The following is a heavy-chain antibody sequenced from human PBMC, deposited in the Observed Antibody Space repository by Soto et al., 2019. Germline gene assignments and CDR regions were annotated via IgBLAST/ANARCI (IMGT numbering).Heavy chain of an antibody. CDR3: AKDRTTMYDGFDI. V-gene: IGHV3-23*01. CDR1: GFTFTTYA. Sequence: GGSLRLSCAASGFTFTTYAMTWARQAPGKGLKWVSTVTGSGGSAYYADSVQGRFTISRDNSKNTVYLQTNSLRADDTAIYYCAKDRTTMYDGFDIWGQGTMDTAS. CDR2: VTGSGGSA. D-gene: IGHD1-1*01. J-gene: IGHJ3*02.